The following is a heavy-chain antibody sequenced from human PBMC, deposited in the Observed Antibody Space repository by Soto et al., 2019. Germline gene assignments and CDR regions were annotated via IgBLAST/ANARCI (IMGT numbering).Heavy chain of an antibody. CDR3: ARGNYGDYRRYYFDY. D-gene: IGHD4-17*01. CDR2: ISSSSSTI. J-gene: IGHJ4*02. CDR1: GFTFSSYS. V-gene: IGHV3-48*01. Sequence: GGSLRLSCAASGFTFSSYSMNWVRQAPGKGLEWVSYISSSSSTIYYADSVKGRFTISRDNAKNSLYLQMNSLRAEDTAVYYCARGNYGDYRRYYFDYWGQGTLVTVSS.